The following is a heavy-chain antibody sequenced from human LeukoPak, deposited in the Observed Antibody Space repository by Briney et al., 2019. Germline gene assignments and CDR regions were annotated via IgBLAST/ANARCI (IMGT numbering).Heavy chain of an antibody. J-gene: IGHJ4*02. CDR1: GFTFSSYG. CDR2: ISAGGDLT. V-gene: IGHV3-23*01. CDR3: AQGLISSATYFSYFDY. Sequence: GGSLRLSCAPSGFTFSSYGMSWVRQAPGKGLEWVAAISAGGDLTNYADSVKGRFTISRDSSKNMLYVQMNSLRAEDTAIYYCAQGLISSATYFSYFDYWGQGTLVTVSS. D-gene: IGHD1-26*01.